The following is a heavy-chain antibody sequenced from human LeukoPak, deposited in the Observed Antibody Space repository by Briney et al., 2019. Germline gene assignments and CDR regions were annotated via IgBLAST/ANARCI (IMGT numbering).Heavy chain of an antibody. CDR1: GFTVSSNY. Sequence: GGSLRPSCAASGFTVSSNYMSWVRQAPGKGLEWVSVIYSGGSTYYADSVKGRFTISRHNSKNTLYLQMNSLRAEDTAVYYCARVSFQWPAGGMDAWGQGTTVTVSS. V-gene: IGHV3-53*04. J-gene: IGHJ6*02. CDR3: ARVSFQWPAGGMDA. CDR2: IYSGGST. D-gene: IGHD6-19*01.